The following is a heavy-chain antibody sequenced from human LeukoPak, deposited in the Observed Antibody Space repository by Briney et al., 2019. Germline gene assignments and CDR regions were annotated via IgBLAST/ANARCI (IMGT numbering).Heavy chain of an antibody. Sequence: PSETLSLTCTVSGGSISSSSYYWGWIRQPPGKGLEWIGSIYYSGSTYYNPSLKSRVTISVDTSKNQFSLKLSSVTAADTAVYYCARSLASPDILTGYSQLDYWGQGTLVTVSS. V-gene: IGHV4-39*07. CDR2: IYYSGST. J-gene: IGHJ4*02. CDR3: ARSLASPDILTGYSQLDY. D-gene: IGHD3-9*01. CDR1: GGSISSSSYY.